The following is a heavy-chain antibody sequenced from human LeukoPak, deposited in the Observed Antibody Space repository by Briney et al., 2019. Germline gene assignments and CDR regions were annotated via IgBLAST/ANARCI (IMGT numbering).Heavy chain of an antibody. CDR1: GFTFSSYS. CDR2: IDSFSTI. V-gene: IGHV3-48*02. J-gene: IGHJ4*02. CDR3: TRFVRATWSSDY. Sequence: GGSLRLSCAASGFTFSSYSMNWVRQAPGKGLEWVSSIDSFSTIYYADSVKGRFTNSRDDSKDSLFLQMSSLRDEDTAVYYCTRFVRATWSSDYWGQGTLVTVSS. D-gene: IGHD2-8*01.